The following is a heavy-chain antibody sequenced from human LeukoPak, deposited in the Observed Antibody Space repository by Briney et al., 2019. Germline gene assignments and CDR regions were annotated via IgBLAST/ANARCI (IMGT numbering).Heavy chain of an antibody. CDR1: GGSFSNYY. Sequence: SETLSLTCAVSGGSFSNYYWSWVRQPPGKGLEWIGYIYYSGSTNYNPSLKSRVTISVDTSKNQFSLKLSSVTAADTAVYYCARLPLPGYTKFDYWGQGTLVTVSS. J-gene: IGHJ4*02. D-gene: IGHD1-1*01. V-gene: IGHV4-59*12. CDR3: ARLPLPGYTKFDY. CDR2: IYYSGST.